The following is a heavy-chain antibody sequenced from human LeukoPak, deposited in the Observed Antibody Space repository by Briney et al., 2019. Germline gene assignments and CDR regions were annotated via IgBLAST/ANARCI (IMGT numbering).Heavy chain of an antibody. CDR2: MNPNSGNT. CDR1: GYTFTSYD. Sequence: ASVKVSCKASGYTFTSYDINWVRQATGQGLEGMGWMNPNSGNTGYAQKFQGRVTMTRNTSISTAYMELSSLRSEDTAVYYCARAHSLLWFRGRMYYFDYWGQGTLVTVSS. CDR3: ARAHSLLWFRGRMYYFDY. V-gene: IGHV1-8*01. D-gene: IGHD3-10*01. J-gene: IGHJ4*02.